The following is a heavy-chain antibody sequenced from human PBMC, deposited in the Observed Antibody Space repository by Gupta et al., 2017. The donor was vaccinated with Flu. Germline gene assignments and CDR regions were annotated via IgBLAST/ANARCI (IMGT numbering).Heavy chain of an antibody. D-gene: IGHD6-19*01. CDR2: IYYSGST. CDR3: ATNGPHSSGFDY. J-gene: IGHJ4*02. Sequence: QLQLQESGPGLVKPSETLSLTCTVSGGSISSSSYYWGWIRQPPGKGLEWIGSIYYSGSTYYNPSLKSRVTISVDTSKNQFSLKLGSVTAADTAVYYCATNGPHSSGFDYWGQGTLVTVSS. CDR1: GGSISSSSYY. V-gene: IGHV4-39*01.